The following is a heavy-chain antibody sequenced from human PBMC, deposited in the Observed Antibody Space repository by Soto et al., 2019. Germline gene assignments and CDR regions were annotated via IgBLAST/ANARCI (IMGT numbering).Heavy chain of an antibody. Sequence: QVPLVESGGGLVKPGGSLRLSCAASGFTFSDYYMSWIRQAPGKGLEWVSYISSSGSTIDYADSVKGRFTISRDNAKNSPDLEMNSLRAEDTALYYCARELIAALVYWGQGTLVTVSS. D-gene: IGHD6-6*01. CDR2: ISSSGSTI. CDR3: ARELIAALVY. J-gene: IGHJ4*02. V-gene: IGHV3-11*01. CDR1: GFTFSDYY.